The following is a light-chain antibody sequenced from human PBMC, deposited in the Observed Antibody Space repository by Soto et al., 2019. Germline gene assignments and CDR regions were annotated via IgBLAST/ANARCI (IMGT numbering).Light chain of an antibody. Sequence: DIQMTQSPSSLSASVGDRVTITCRASQSISNFLNWYQQKPGKAPKLLIYTASSLQSGVPSRFSGSGSGTDFTLTISSLQPEDFATFFCQQSYNTPLTFGGETKVEIK. CDR2: TAS. CDR1: QSISNF. J-gene: IGKJ4*01. CDR3: QQSYNTPLT. V-gene: IGKV1-39*01.